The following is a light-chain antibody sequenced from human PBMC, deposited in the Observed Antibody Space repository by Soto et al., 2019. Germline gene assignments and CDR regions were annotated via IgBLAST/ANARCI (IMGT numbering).Light chain of an antibody. CDR3: SSYTSSTIL. J-gene: IGLJ2*01. CDR1: SSDADAYNY. CDR2: DVS. V-gene: IGLV2-14*03. Sequence: QSVLTQPASVSGSPGQSIIISCTGTSSDADAYNYVSWYQHHPGKAPKLLIYDVSNRPSGISNRFSGSKSGNTASLTISGLQPEDEADYFCSSYTSSTILFGGGTKL.